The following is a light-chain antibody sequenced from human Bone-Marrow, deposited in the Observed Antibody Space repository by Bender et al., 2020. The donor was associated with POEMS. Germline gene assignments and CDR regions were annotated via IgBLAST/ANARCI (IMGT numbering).Light chain of an antibody. CDR3: CSYAGSGTYL. J-gene: IGLJ3*02. Sequence: QSALTQPPSASGSPGQSVTISCTGTSSDVGDYNYVSWYQQHPGKAPKLMIYEGSKRPSGVSNRFSGSKSGNTASLTISGLQASDEADYYCCSYAGSGTYLFGGGTKLTVL. CDR1: SSDVGDYNY. V-gene: IGLV2-23*01. CDR2: EGS.